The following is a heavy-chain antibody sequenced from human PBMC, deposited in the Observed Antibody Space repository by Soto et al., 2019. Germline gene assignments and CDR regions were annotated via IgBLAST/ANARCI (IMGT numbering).Heavy chain of an antibody. J-gene: IGHJ6*03. CDR3: ARGPSYGSGSYYYYYMDV. CDR1: GGSFSGYY. V-gene: IGHV4-34*01. Sequence: SETLSLTCAVYGGSFSGYYWSWIRQPPGKGLEWIGEINHSGSTNYNPSLRSRVTISVDTSKNQFSLKLSSVTAADTAVYYCARGPSYGSGSYYYYYMDVWGKGTTVTVSS. D-gene: IGHD3-10*01. CDR2: INHSGST.